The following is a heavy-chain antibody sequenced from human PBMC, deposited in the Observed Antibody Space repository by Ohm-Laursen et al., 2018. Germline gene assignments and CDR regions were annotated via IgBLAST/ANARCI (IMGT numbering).Heavy chain of an antibody. CDR2: IYYSGST. D-gene: IGHD2-15*01. CDR1: GGSISSSSYY. CDR3: ARHRGGYFDY. V-gene: IGHV4-39*01. Sequence: SDTLSLTCTVSGGSISSSSYYWGWIRQPPGKGLEWIGSIYYSGSTYYNPFLKSRVTISVDTSKNQFSLKLSSVTAADTAVYYCARHRGGYFDYWGQGTLVTVSS. J-gene: IGHJ4*02.